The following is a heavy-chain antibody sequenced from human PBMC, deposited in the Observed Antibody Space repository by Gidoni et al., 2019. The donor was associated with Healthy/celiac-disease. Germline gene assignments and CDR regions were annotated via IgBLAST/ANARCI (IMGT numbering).Heavy chain of an antibody. D-gene: IGHD3-22*01. V-gene: IGHV3-21*01. CDR3: ARGYYYDSSGYYGD. J-gene: IGHJ4*02. Sequence: EVQLVESGGGLVKPGGSLRLSCAASGFPFGSYSMNWVRQAPGKGLEWDSSISSSSSYIYYADSVKGRFTISRDNAKNSLYLQMNSLRAEDTAVYYCARGYYYDSSGYYGDWGQGTLVTVSS. CDR1: GFPFGSYS. CDR2: ISSSSSYI.